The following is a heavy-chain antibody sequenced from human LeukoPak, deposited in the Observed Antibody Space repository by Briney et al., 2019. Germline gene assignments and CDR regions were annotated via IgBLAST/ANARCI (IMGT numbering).Heavy chain of an antibody. V-gene: IGHV3-23*03. CDR3: VKDSSKVRGDYDFFDY. D-gene: IGHD3-10*01. J-gene: IGHJ4*02. Sequence: AGGSLRLSCAASGFTVSSNYMSWVRQAPGKGLEWVSVIYSGGGSTYYADSVKGRFTISRDNSKNTLYLQMNSLRAEDTAEYYCVKDSSKVRGDYDFFDYWGQGTLVTVSS. CDR1: GFTVSSNY. CDR2: IYSGGGST.